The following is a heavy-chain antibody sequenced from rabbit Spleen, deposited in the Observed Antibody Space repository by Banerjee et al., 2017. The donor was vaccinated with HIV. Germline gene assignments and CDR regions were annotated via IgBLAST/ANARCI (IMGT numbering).Heavy chain of an antibody. CDR3: ARDTSSSFSSYDMDL. CDR1: GVSFSGSSY. D-gene: IGHD1-1*01. J-gene: IGHJ6*01. V-gene: IGHV1S40*01. CDR2: IETGSSGFT. Sequence: QSLEESGGDLVKPGASLTLTCAASGVSFSGSSYMCWVRQAPGKGLEWIACIETGSSGFTYFASWAKGRFTISKTSSTTVTLQMTSLTAADTATYFCARDTSSSFSSYDMDLWGQGTLVTVS.